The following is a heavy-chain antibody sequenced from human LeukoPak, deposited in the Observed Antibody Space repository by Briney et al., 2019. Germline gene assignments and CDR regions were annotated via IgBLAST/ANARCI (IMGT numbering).Heavy chain of an antibody. CDR3: ARHFYGDYVFDY. Sequence: NPSETLSLTCTVSGGSVSSSLHSWGWVRQPPEKGLQWIGSIYYSGSTNHNASFNSRVTMSVDRSKDQFSLNLTSVAATDTAVYYCARHFYGDYVFDYWGKGTLVTVTS. CDR1: GGSVSSSLHS. V-gene: IGHV4-39*01. D-gene: IGHD4-17*01. CDR2: IYYSGST. J-gene: IGHJ4*02.